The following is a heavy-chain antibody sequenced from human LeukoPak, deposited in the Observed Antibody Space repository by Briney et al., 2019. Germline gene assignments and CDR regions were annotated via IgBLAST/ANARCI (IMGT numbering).Heavy chain of an antibody. CDR1: GFTFSSYS. CDR3: ARAVGRLPEYFQH. J-gene: IGHJ1*01. V-gene: IGHV3-21*01. Sequence: GESLTLSCAASGFTFSSYSMNWLRQAPGKGLEWVSSISSSSSYIYYADSVKGRFTISRDNAKNSLYLQMNSLRAEDTAVYYCARAVGRLPEYFQHWGQGTLVTVSS. D-gene: IGHD5-18*01. CDR2: ISSSSSYI.